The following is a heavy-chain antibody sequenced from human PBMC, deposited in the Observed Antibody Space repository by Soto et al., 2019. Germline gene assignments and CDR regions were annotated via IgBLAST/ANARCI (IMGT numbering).Heavy chain of an antibody. CDR2: IITICGTA. V-gene: IGHV1-69*13. CDR3: ARMYSSGWYYFDY. J-gene: IGHJ4*02. CDR1: GAIFSSYA. D-gene: IGHD6-19*01. Sequence: ASVKVSCKASGAIFSSYANTWMRHAPGQGLEWMGGIITICGTANYAQKFQGRVTSTADESTSTPYMELSSLRSEDTAVYYCARMYSSGWYYFDYWGRGTLVTVS.